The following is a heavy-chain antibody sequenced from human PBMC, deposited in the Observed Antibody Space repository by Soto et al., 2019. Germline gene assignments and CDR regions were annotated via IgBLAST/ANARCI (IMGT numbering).Heavy chain of an antibody. CDR3: AKYIRGYSFPVDY. CDR2: VGGGGKTT. Sequence: LRLSCAASGFTFSNYAMGWVRQAPGEGLEWVSTVGGGGKTTWYADSVKGRFTISRDNSKNTVYLQMSSLKAEDTAVYYCAKYIRGYSFPVDYWGQGTLVTVSS. CDR1: GFTFSNYA. V-gene: IGHV3-23*01. D-gene: IGHD2-2*03. J-gene: IGHJ4*02.